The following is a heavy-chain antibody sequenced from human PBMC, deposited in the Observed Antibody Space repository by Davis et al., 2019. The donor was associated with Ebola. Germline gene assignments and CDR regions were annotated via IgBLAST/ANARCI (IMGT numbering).Heavy chain of an antibody. Sequence: PSETLSLTCAVYGGSFSGYYWSWIRQPPGKGLEWIGEINHRGSTNYNPSLKSRVTISVDTSKNQFSLKLTSVTAADTAVYYCARGGNWFDPWGQGTLVTVSS. CDR3: ARGGNWFDP. CDR1: GGSFSGYY. V-gene: IGHV4-34*01. CDR2: INHRGST. J-gene: IGHJ5*02.